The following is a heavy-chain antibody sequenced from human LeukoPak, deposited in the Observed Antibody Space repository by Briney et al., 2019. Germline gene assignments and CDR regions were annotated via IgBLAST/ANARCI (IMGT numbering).Heavy chain of an antibody. V-gene: IGHV3-43D*03. CDR3: AKVAVAGTNYYYGMDV. D-gene: IGHD6-19*01. Sequence: QPGGSLRLSCAASGFTFDDYAMHWVRQAPGKGLEWVSLISWDGGSTYYADSVKGRFTISRDNSKNSLYLQMNSLRAEDTALYYCAKVAVAGTNYYYGMDVWGQGTTVTVSS. J-gene: IGHJ6*02. CDR1: GFTFDDYA. CDR2: ISWDGGST.